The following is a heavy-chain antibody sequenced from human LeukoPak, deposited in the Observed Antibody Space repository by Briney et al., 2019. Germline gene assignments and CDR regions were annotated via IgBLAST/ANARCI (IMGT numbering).Heavy chain of an antibody. D-gene: IGHD2-2*01. V-gene: IGHV4-39*01. CDR3: ERQGLRYCSSTRCYSYNWFDP. J-gene: IGHJ5*02. CDR2: IYYSWRT. Sequence: SETLSLTCTVSGGSISSSSYYWGWIRQPPGKGLEWIGSIYYSWRTYYNPSLKSRVTISVDTSKNQFSLKLSSVTAEDTAVYYCERQGLRYCSSTRCYSYNWFDPWGQGTLVTVSS. CDR1: GGSISSSSYY.